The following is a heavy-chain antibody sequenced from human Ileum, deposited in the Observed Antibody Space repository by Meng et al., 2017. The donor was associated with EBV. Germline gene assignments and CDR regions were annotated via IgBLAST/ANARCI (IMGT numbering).Heavy chain of an antibody. Sequence: VQLQQWAPGLVKPSETLSLTCAVYGGSFSGYYGSWTRQPPGKGLEWIGEINHSGSTNYNPSLKSRVTISVDTSKNQFSLKLSSVTAADTAVYYCARGNKVSDRGFDYWGQGTLVTVSS. CDR1: GGSFSGYY. V-gene: IGHV4-34*01. D-gene: IGHD3-10*01. CDR3: ARGNKVSDRGFDY. J-gene: IGHJ4*02. CDR2: INHSGST.